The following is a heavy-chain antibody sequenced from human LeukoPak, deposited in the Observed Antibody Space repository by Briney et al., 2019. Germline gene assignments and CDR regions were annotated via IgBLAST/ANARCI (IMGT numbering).Heavy chain of an antibody. CDR2: IIPIFGTT. V-gene: IGHV1-69*06. CDR1: GGTFSSYA. Sequence: SVKVSCKASGGTFSSYAISWVRQAPGQGLEWMGGIIPIFGTTNYAQKFQGRVTITADKSTSTAYTELSSLRSEDTAVYYCARDEARHAFDIWGQGTMVTVSS. J-gene: IGHJ3*02. CDR3: ARDEARHAFDI.